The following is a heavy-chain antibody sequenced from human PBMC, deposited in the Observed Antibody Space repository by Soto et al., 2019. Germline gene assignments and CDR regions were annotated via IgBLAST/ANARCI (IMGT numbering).Heavy chain of an antibody. CDR1: GYSFTTYW. Sequence: GESLKISCKGSGYSFTTYWIGWVRQMPGKVLEWMGIIYPGDSDTRYSPSFEGQVTISVDKSISTAYLQWSSLKASDTGMYYCARDSGSPDPYYYYAMDVWGQGXTVTVYS. J-gene: IGHJ6*02. CDR2: IYPGDSDT. V-gene: IGHV5-51*01. D-gene: IGHD1-26*01. CDR3: ARDSGSPDPYYYYAMDV.